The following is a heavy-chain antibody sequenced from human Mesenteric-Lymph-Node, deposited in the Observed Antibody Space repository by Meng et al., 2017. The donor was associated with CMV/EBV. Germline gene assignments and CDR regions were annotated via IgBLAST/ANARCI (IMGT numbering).Heavy chain of an antibody. CDR1: GFTFSNAW. CDR2: IKSKTDGGTT. J-gene: IGHJ4*02. CDR3: TTDHDVLPSDY. V-gene: IGHV3-15*01. D-gene: IGHD3-16*01. Sequence: GGSLRPSCAASGFTFSNAWMSWVRQAPGKGLEWVGRIKSKTDGGTTDYAAPVKGRFTITRDDSNNTLYLQMNSLKTEDTAVYYCTTDHDVLPSDYWGQGTLVTVSS.